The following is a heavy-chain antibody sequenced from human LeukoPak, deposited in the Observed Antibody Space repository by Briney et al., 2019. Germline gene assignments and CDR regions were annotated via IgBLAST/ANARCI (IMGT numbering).Heavy chain of an antibody. CDR3: VRGSVAVAGPTDY. D-gene: IGHD6-19*01. Sequence: PGGSLRLSCAASGFTFSSYTFYWFRQTPGKGLEWVAVISYDGSNKYYADSVKGRFTISRDNSENTLYLQINSLRLEDSALYYCVRGSVAVAGPTDYWGQGTLVTVSS. CDR2: ISYDGSNK. CDR1: GFTFSSYT. J-gene: IGHJ4*02. V-gene: IGHV3-30*04.